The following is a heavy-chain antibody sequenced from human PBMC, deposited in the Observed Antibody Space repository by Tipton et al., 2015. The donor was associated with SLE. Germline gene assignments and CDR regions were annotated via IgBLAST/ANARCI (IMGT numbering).Heavy chain of an antibody. CDR2: IDPSDSYT. J-gene: IGHJ3*02. CDR1: GYSFTSYW. CDR3: ARQPWELPPRGAFDI. D-gene: IGHD1-26*01. V-gene: IGHV5-10-1*01. Sequence: QLVQSGAEVKKPGESLRISCKGSGYSFTSYWISWVRQMPGKGLEWMGRIDPSDSYTNYSPSFQGHVTISADKSISTAYLQWSSLKASDTAMYYCARQPWELPPRGAFDIWGQGTMVTVSS.